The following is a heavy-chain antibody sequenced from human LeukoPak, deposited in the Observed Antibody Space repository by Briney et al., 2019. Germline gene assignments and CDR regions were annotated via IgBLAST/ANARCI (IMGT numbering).Heavy chain of an antibody. Sequence: GGSLRLSRAASGFTFSSYEMNWGRQAPGKGLEWVSYISSSGSTIYYADSVKGRFAISRDNAKDSLYLQMNSLRAEDTAVYYCAELGITMIGGVWGKGTTVTISS. D-gene: IGHD3-10*02. J-gene: IGHJ6*04. V-gene: IGHV3-48*03. CDR3: AELGITMIGGV. CDR2: ISSSGSTI. CDR1: GFTFSSYE.